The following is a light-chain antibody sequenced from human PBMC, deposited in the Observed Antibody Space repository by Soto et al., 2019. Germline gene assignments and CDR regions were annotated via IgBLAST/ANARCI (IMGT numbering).Light chain of an antibody. V-gene: IGKV2-28*01. CDR3: MQALQTTYT. CDR2: LGF. CDR1: QRLLHSNGNNF. J-gene: IGKJ2*01. Sequence: EIVMTQSPPSLTVTPGEPASISCRSSQRLLHSNGNNFLDWYLQKPGQSPQLLIYLGFNLASGVPDRVSGSGAGTDFTLKISRVEAEDVGVYYCMQALQTTYTFCQGTKLEIK.